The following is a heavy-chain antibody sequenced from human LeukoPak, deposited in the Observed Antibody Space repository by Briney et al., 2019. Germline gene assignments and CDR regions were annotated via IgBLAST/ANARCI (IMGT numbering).Heavy chain of an antibody. D-gene: IGHD3-22*01. CDR1: GFTFSSYE. V-gene: IGHV3-48*03. CDR2: ISSSGSTI. Sequence: GGSLRLSCAASGFTFSSYEMNWVRRAPGKGLEWVSYISSSGSTIYYADSVKGRFTISRDNAKNSLYLQMNSLRAEDTAVYYCARTPNYYDSSLPPDYWGQGTLATVSS. J-gene: IGHJ4*02. CDR3: ARTPNYYDSSLPPDY.